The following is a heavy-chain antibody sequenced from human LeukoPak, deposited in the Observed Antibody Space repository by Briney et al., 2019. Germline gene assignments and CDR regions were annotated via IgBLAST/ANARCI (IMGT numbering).Heavy chain of an antibody. CDR1: GGSISSGGYY. CDR2: IYYSGST. D-gene: IGHD2-15*01. V-gene: IGHV4-31*03. CDR3: ARVGAGRRGYCSGGSCLGDPRLNAFYYFDY. J-gene: IGHJ4*02. Sequence: SQTLSLTCTVSGGSISSGGYYWSWIRQHPGKGLEWIGYIYYSGSTYYNPSLKSRVTISVDTSKNQFSLKLSSVTATDTAVYYCARVGAGRRGYCSGGSCLGDPRLNAFYYFDYWGQGTLVTVSP.